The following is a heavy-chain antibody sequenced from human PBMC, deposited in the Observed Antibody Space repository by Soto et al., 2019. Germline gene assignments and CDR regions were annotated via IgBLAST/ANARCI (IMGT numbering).Heavy chain of an antibody. Sequence: PGESLKISCKGSGYSFTTYWIAWVRQMPGKGLEWMGIIYSGDSDTRYSPSFQGQVTVSADKSISTAYLQWSSLKASDTAIYYCARRANYCGGGSCYYFDYWGQGTLVTVSS. J-gene: IGHJ4*02. D-gene: IGHD2-15*01. CDR3: ARRANYCGGGSCYYFDY. V-gene: IGHV5-51*01. CDR2: IYSGDSDT. CDR1: GYSFTTYW.